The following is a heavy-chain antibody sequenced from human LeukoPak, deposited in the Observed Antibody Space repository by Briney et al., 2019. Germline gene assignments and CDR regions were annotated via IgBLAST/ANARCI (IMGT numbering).Heavy chain of an antibody. D-gene: IGHD6-13*01. CDR3: ARSYASSWYWNWFDP. CDR1: GYSISNGYY. CDR2: IYPSGST. V-gene: IGHV4-38-2*02. J-gene: IGHJ5*02. Sequence: SETLSLTCTVSGYSISNGYYWGWIRQPPGTGLEWIGSIYPSGSTFYNPSLKSRVTISVDTSKNQFSLRLSSVTAADTAVYYCARSYASSWYWNWFDPWGQGTLVTVSS.